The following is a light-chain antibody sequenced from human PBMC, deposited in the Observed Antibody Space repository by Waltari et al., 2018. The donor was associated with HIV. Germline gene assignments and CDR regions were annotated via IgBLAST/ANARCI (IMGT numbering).Light chain of an antibody. CDR2: DVS. J-gene: IGLJ1*01. CDR1: SSDVGGYIY. Sequence: QSALTQPASVSGSPGQSITISCTGTSSDVGGYIYVSWYQQRPGKTPKLMIYDVSNLPSGVSNRFSCSKSGNTASLTISGLQAEDEADYYCSSYTSSSTYVFGTGTKVTVL. CDR3: SSYTSSSTYV. V-gene: IGLV2-14*03.